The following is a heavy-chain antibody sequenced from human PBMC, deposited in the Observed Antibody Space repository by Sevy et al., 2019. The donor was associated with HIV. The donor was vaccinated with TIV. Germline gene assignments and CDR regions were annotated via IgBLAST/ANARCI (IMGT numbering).Heavy chain of an antibody. V-gene: IGHV4-61*01. CDR1: GDSVSGGNYY. CDR3: ARGLFDY. J-gene: IGHJ4*02. CDR2: IYYSGST. Sequence: SETLSLTCTVSGDSVSGGNYYWSWIRQPPGKGLEWIGYIYYSGSTNYYPSLKSRVTISIDTSKNQFSLRLTSVTAADTAVHYCARGLFDYWGQGTLVTVSS.